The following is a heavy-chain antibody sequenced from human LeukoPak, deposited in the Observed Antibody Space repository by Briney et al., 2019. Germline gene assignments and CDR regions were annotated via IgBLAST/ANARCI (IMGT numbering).Heavy chain of an antibody. CDR2: VNRDGSET. CDR1: EFTLSNHW. Sequence: PGGSLRLSCAASEFTLSNHWMTWVRQVPGRGPEWVANVNRDGSETYYLDSVKGRFTISKDNAKNSLYLQMNSLRAEDTALYHCARNNGMDVWGQGTTVTVSS. V-gene: IGHV3-7*03. CDR3: ARNNGMDV. J-gene: IGHJ6*02.